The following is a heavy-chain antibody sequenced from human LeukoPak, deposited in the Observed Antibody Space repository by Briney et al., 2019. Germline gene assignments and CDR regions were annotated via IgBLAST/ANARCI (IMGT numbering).Heavy chain of an antibody. J-gene: IGHJ2*01. CDR3: ARDCRITIFGVVTPPGYWYFDL. D-gene: IGHD3-3*01. Sequence: SVKVSCKASGGTFSSYAISWVRQAPGQGLEWMGGIIPIFGTASYAQKFQGRVTITTDESTSTAYMEPSSLRSEDPAVYYCARDCRITIFGVVTPPGYWYFDLWGRGTLVTVSS. V-gene: IGHV1-69*05. CDR2: IIPIFGTA. CDR1: GGTFSSYA.